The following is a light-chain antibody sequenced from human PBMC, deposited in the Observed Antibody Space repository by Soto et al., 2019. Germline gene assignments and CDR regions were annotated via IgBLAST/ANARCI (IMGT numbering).Light chain of an antibody. J-gene: IGKJ4*01. Sequence: EIVFTQSPGTLSLSPGERATLSCWASQSVTSSYLAWYQQKPGQAPRPLIYGASSRATGIPDRFSGSGSGTDFTLTISRLEPEDFAVYDCQQYGSLPLTVGGGTKGDIK. CDR2: GAS. CDR1: QSVTSSY. CDR3: QQYGSLPLT. V-gene: IGKV3-20*01.